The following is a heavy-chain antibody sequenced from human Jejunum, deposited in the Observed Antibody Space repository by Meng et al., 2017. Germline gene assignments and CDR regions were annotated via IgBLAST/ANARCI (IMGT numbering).Heavy chain of an antibody. CDR3: TRGDITTAYLYPPFDY. J-gene: IGHJ4*02. D-gene: IGHD3-9*01. CDR1: GFTFGDYA. Sequence: GGSLRLSCTTSGFTFGDYAVSWVRQGPGKGLEWVGFIRSKTFGGTTQYAASVKGRFTISRDDSKSIAYLQMSSLKTDDTALYYCTRGDITTAYLYPPFDYWGPGTLVTVSS. CDR2: IRSKTFGGTT. V-gene: IGHV3-49*04.